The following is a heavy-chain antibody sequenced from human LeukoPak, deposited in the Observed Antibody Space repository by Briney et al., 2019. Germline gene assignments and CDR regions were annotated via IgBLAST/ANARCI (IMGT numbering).Heavy chain of an antibody. CDR3: ARDDPRFTIFGVLS. J-gene: IGHJ4*02. D-gene: IGHD3-3*01. CDR1: GFSVSSYY. V-gene: IGHV3-53*01. Sequence: GGSLRLSCAASGFSVSSYYMSWVRQAPGKGLEWVSIIYSGGTTYYADSMKGRFTISRDNSKNTLYLQMNSLRAEDTAVYYCARDDPRFTIFGVLSWGQGTLVTVSS. CDR2: IYSGGTT.